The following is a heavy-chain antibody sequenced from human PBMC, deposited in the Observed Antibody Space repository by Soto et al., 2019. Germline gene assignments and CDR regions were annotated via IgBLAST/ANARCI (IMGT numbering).Heavy chain of an antibody. CDR2: ISGSGGST. CDR1: GFTFSSYA. J-gene: IGHJ4*02. D-gene: IGHD2-15*01. Sequence: EVQLLESGGGLVQPGGSLRLSCAASGFTFSSYAMSWVRQAPGKGLEWVSAISGSGGSTYYADSVKGRFTISRDNSKTTLYLQMNSLRAEDTAVYYCAKDGRGILQHANDYWGQGTLVTVSS. V-gene: IGHV3-23*01. CDR3: AKDGRGILQHANDY.